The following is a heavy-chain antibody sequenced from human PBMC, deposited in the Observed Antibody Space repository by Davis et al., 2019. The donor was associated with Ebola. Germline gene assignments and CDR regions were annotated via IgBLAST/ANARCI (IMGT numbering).Heavy chain of an antibody. V-gene: IGHV3-48*03. CDR2: ISSSGSTI. Sequence: GGSLRLSCAASGFTFSSYEMNWVRQAPGKGLEWVSYISSSGSTIYYADSVKGRFTISRDNAKNSLYLQMNSLRAEDTAVYYCARDRWGIAARPGVYYYYGMDVWGQGTTVTVSS. CDR1: GFTFSSYE. CDR3: ARDRWGIAARPGVYYYYGMDV. D-gene: IGHD6-6*01. J-gene: IGHJ6*02.